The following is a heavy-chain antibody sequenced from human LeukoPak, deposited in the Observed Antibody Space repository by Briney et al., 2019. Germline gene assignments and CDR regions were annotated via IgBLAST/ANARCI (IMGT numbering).Heavy chain of an antibody. CDR1: GFTVSSNY. D-gene: IGHD1-26*01. CDR2: IYSGGST. J-gene: IGHJ3*02. Sequence: GGSLRLSCAASGFTVSSNYMSWVRQAPGKGLEWVSVIYSGGSTYYADSVKGRFTISRDNSKNTLYLQMNSLRAEDTAVYHCARGSRSGSLTSAFDIWGQGTMVTVSS. V-gene: IGHV3-66*01. CDR3: ARGSRSGSLTSAFDI.